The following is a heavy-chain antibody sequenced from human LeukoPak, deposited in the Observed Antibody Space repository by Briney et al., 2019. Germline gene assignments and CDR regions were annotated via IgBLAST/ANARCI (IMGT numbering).Heavy chain of an antibody. CDR1: GFTFSGSA. V-gene: IGHV3-15*01. CDR2: VKSKTNGGTT. Sequence: GGSLRLSCAASGFTFSGSAMSWVRQAPGEGLEWVGRVKSKTNGGTTGYAAPVKGRFTISRDDSKNTYLQMNSLKSEDTAVYYCTAGIGHSDFDYWGQGTLVTVSS. J-gene: IGHJ4*02. D-gene: IGHD6-13*01. CDR3: TAGIGHSDFDY.